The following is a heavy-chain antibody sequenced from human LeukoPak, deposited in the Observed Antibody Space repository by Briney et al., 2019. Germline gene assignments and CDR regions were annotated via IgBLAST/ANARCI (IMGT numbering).Heavy chain of an antibody. Sequence: GRSLRLSCAASGFTFSSYGMHWVRQAPGKGLEWVAVMSYDGSNKYYADSVKGRFTISRDNSKNTLYLQMNSLRAEDTAVYYCAKDYYGSGSYYPDYWGQGTLVTVSS. CDR2: MSYDGSNK. CDR3: AKDYYGSGSYYPDY. D-gene: IGHD3-10*01. V-gene: IGHV3-30*18. J-gene: IGHJ4*02. CDR1: GFTFSSYG.